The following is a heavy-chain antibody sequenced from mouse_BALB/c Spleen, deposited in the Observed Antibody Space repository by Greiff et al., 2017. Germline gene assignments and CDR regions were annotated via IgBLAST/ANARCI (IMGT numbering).Heavy chain of an antibody. D-gene: IGHD1-2*01. CDR2: ISDGGSYT. V-gene: IGHV5-4*02. CDR3: ARDGRLRLRHFAY. Sequence: VQVVESGGGLVKPGGSLKLSCAASGFTFSDYYMYWVRQTPEKRLEWVATISDGGSYTYYPDSVKGRFTISRDNAKNNLYLQMSSLKSEDTAMYYCARDGRLRLRHFAYWGQGTLVTVSA. J-gene: IGHJ3*01. CDR1: GFTFSDYY.